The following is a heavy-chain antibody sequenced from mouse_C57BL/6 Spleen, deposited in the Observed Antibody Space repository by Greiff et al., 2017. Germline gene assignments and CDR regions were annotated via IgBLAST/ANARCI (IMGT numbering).Heavy chain of an antibody. CDR3: ATIYGSRGYFDY. D-gene: IGHD1-1*01. CDR2: IDPANGTT. CDR1: GFNITNTY. V-gene: IGHV14-3*01. Sequence: EVKLLESVAELVRPGASVKLSCTASGFNITNTYMHWVKQRTEQGLEWIGRIDPANGTTKYAPKFQGKATITADPSSTTAYLQLSSLTSEDTAIYYCATIYGSRGYFDYWGQGTTLTVSS. J-gene: IGHJ2*01.